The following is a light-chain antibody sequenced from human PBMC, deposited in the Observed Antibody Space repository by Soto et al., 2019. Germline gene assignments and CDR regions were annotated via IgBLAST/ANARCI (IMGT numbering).Light chain of an antibody. Sequence: DIVMTQSPDALAVSLGERATINCKSSQGVVHSSNNKDFLAWFQQKPGQPPKLLIYWASTRESGVPDRFSGSGSGTDFTLTISSPQAEDVAIYYCQQYYSLPFTFGPGTKVDLK. V-gene: IGKV4-1*01. CDR2: WAS. CDR1: QGVVHSSNNKDF. CDR3: QQYYSLPFT. J-gene: IGKJ3*01.